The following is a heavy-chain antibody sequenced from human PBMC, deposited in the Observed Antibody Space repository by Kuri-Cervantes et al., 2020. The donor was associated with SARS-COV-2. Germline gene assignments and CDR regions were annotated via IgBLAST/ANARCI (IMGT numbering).Heavy chain of an antibody. Sequence: ASVKVSCKASGCTFTSYGISWVRQAPGQGLEWMGWISAYNGNTNYAQKLQGRVTMTTDTSTSTAYMELRSLRSDDTAVYYCARDERGYSSNWFDPWGQGTLVTVSS. D-gene: IGHD6-13*01. CDR1: GCTFTSYG. CDR3: ARDERGYSSNWFDP. V-gene: IGHV1-18*01. CDR2: ISAYNGNT. J-gene: IGHJ5*02.